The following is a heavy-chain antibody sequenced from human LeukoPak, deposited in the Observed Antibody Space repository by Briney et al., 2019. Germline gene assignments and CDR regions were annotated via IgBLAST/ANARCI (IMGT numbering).Heavy chain of an antibody. V-gene: IGHV3-74*01. D-gene: IGHD2-2*01. Sequence: PGGSLRLSCAASGFTFSNYLMHWVRQAPGKGLVWVSRITSDGSSTHYADSVKGRFTISRGNAKNTLYLQMNSLTAEDTAVYYCVSLGYCSTSSCQPWGQGTLVTVSS. CDR1: GFTFSNYL. J-gene: IGHJ4*02. CDR2: ITSDGSST. CDR3: VSLGYCSTSSCQP.